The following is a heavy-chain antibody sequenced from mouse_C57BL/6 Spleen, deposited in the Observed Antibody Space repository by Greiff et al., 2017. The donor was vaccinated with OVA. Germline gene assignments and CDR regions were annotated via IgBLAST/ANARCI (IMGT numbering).Heavy chain of an antibody. Sequence: EVQLVESGGGLVKPGGSLKLSCAASGFTFSSYAMSWVRQTPDKRLEWVATISDGGSYTYYPANLKGRFTISRDNAKNNLYLQMSHLKSEDTAMYYCARDHYYDYDERYWYFDVWGTGTTVTVSS. CDR3: ARDHYYDYDERYWYFDV. CDR1: GFTFSSYA. CDR2: ISDGGSYT. J-gene: IGHJ1*03. V-gene: IGHV5-4*01. D-gene: IGHD2-4*01.